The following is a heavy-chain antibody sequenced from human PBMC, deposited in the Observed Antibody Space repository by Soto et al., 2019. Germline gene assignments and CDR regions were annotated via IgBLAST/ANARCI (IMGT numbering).Heavy chain of an antibody. CDR2: IYSGGST. V-gene: IGHV3-53*05. D-gene: IGHD1-26*01. CDR1: GFTVSSNY. J-gene: IGHJ4*02. Sequence: GGSLRLSCAASGFTVSSNYMSWVRQAPGKGLEWVSVIYSGGSTYYADSVKGRFTISRDNSKNTLYLQMNSLRAEDTAVYYCARGEWELLRLIDYWGQGTLVTAPQ. CDR3: ARGEWELLRLIDY.